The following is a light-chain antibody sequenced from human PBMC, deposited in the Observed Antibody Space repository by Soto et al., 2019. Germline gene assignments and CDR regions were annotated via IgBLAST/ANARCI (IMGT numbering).Light chain of an antibody. Sequence: EIVMTPSPATLSVSPGESATRACRASQRISNNLAWYQQKAGQAPRRLIYGASTKSTGIPARFSGSVSETEFTLTISSLQSEDFAVYYCQQYNNWPPYTFGQGTKREI. J-gene: IGKJ2*01. CDR1: QRISNN. V-gene: IGKV3-15*01. CDR3: QQYNNWPPYT. CDR2: GAS.